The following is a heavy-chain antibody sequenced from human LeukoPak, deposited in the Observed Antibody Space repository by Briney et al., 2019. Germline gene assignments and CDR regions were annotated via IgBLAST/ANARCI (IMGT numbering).Heavy chain of an antibody. CDR1: GASISSSCYY. V-gene: IGHV4-39*01. CDR3: ARHYIWGSYRYLGVDY. J-gene: IGHJ4*02. Sequence: SETLSLTCTVSGASISSSCYYWGWLPQPPGKGLEWIVSIPYSGSTYYNPSLESRVTISVDTSKNQFSLRLNSVTAADTAVYYCARHYIWGSYRYLGVDYWGQGTLVTVSS. D-gene: IGHD3-16*02. CDR2: IPYSGST.